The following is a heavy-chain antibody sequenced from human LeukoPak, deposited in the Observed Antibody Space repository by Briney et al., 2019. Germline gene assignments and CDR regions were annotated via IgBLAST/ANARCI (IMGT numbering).Heavy chain of an antibody. D-gene: IGHD6-19*01. CDR1: GFTFSSYA. Sequence: GGSLRLSCAASGFTFSSYAMSWVRQAPGKGLEWVSTISGSGGSTYYPDSVKGRFTISRDNFKNTLYLQMNSLRAEDTAVYYCASSSGWRYYFDYWGQGTLVTVSS. J-gene: IGHJ4*02. CDR2: ISGSGGST. CDR3: ASSSGWRYYFDY. V-gene: IGHV3-23*01.